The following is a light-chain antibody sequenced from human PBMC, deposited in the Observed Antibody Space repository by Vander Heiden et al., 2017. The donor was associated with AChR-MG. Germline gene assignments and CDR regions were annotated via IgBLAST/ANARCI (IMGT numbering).Light chain of an antibody. J-gene: IGKJ2*01. CDR2: WAS. CDR1: QSVLYSSDNKNY. V-gene: IGKV4-1*01. CDR3: QQYDSTPYT. Sequence: DTVMTQSPDSLAVSLGERATINCKSSQSVLYSSDNKNYLAWYQQKPGQPPKLLIYWASSRESGVPDRFSGSGSGTDFTLTISSLQAEDVAFYYCQQYDSTPYTFGQGTKLEIK.